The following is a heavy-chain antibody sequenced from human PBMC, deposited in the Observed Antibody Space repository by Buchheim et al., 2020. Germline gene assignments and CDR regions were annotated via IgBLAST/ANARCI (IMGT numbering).Heavy chain of an antibody. Sequence: EVQLLESGGGLVQPGGSLRLSCAASGFTFSNYAMNWVRQAPGKGLEWVSGISEIGDSKYYADSVKGRFTISRDNSKNTLYLQMNSLIAEDTAIYYCAKDASTVTLYYFDYWGQRTL. CDR1: GFTFSNYA. V-gene: IGHV3-23*01. J-gene: IGHJ4*02. CDR2: ISEIGDSK. CDR3: AKDASTVTLYYFDY. D-gene: IGHD4-17*01.